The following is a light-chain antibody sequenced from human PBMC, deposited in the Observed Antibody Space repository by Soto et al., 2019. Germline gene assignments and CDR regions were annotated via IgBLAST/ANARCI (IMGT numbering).Light chain of an antibody. CDR1: SSDVGGYNF. V-gene: IGLV2-14*01. CDR3: SSYTSSNTRWV. Sequence: QSALTQPASVSGSPGQSITISCTGTSSDVGGYNFVSWYHQHPCKAPKLMIYDVSNRPSGVSNRFSGSKSGNTASLTISGLQAEDEADYYCSSYTSSNTRWVFGTGTKLTVL. J-gene: IGLJ1*01. CDR2: DVS.